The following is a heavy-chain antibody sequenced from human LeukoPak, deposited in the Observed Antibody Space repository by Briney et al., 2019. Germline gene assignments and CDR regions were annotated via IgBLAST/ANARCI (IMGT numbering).Heavy chain of an antibody. Sequence: SGGSLRLSCAASGFTFSSYAMHWVRQAPGKGLEYVSAISSNGGSTYYANSVKGRFTISRDNSKNTLYLQMGSLRAEDMAVYYCARAIRDSSGNFESYFDYWGQGTLVTVSS. CDR3: ARAIRDSSGNFESYFDY. J-gene: IGHJ4*02. D-gene: IGHD3-22*01. CDR1: GFTFSSYA. V-gene: IGHV3-64*01. CDR2: ISSNGGST.